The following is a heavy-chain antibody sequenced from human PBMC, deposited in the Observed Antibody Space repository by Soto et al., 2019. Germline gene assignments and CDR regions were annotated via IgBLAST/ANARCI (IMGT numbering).Heavy chain of an antibody. CDR2: INHSGSA. V-gene: IGHV4-34*01. CDR3: ARGQYHDVLTGYRNGVFDY. Sequence: QVQLQQWGAGLLKPSETLSLTCAVYGGPFSGYYWSWIRQPPGKGLEWIGEINHSGSANYNPSLKSRVTISEDTSKNQFSIKVTSVTAADTAVYYCARGQYHDVLTGYRNGVFDYWGQGTLVTVSS. CDR1: GGPFSGYY. D-gene: IGHD3-9*01. J-gene: IGHJ4*02.